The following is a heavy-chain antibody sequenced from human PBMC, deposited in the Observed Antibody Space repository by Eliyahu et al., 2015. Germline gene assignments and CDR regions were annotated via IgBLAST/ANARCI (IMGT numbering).Heavy chain of an antibody. D-gene: IGHD1-7*01. J-gene: IGHJ4*02. Sequence: QVQLQQWGAGLLKPSETLSLTCAVYGGSFSGYYWSWXRQPPGKGLEWIGEINHSGSTNYNPSLKSRVTISVDTSKNQFSLKLSSVTAADTAVYYCARGAANEGQTGTTPFDYWGQGTLVTVSS. CDR3: ARGAANEGQTGTTPFDY. CDR1: GGSFSGYY. CDR2: INHSGST. V-gene: IGHV4-34*01.